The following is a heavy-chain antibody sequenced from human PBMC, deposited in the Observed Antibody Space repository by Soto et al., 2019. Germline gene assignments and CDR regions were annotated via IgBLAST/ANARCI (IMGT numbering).Heavy chain of an antibody. CDR1: GGTLSTNA. CDR3: ASGGFVAGLYNALDA. V-gene: IGHV1-69*06. Sequence: QVQLVQSGAEVKKAGSSVKVSCKTSGGTLSTNAISWVRQAPGQGLEWMGAIIPMFGSPKYAQKFQGRVTITADNPTSTIYMEMISLTSADTAVYYCASGGFVAGLYNALDAWGQGTTVAVSS. J-gene: IGHJ6*02. CDR2: IIPMFGSP. D-gene: IGHD6-19*01.